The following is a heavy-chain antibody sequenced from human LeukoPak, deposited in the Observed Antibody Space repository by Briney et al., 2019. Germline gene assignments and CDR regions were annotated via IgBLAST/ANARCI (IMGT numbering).Heavy chain of an antibody. CDR2: ISSSSSYT. V-gene: IGHV3-11*06. D-gene: IGHD5-12*01. CDR1: GFTFSDYY. CDR3: ARTTETGGYSGYDLDY. J-gene: IGHJ4*02. Sequence: GGSLRLSCAASGFTFSDYYMSWIRQAPGKGLEWVSYISSSSSYTNYADSVKGRLTISRDNAKNSLYLQMNSLRAEDTAVYYCARTTETGGYSGYDLDYWGQGTLVTVSS.